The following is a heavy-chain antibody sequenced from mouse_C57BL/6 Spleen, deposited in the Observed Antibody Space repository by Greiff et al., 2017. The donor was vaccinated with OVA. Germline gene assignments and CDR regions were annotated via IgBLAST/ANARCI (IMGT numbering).Heavy chain of an antibody. V-gene: IGHV5-9-1*02. Sequence: EVKLVESGAGLVKPGGSLKLSCAASGFTFSSYAMSWVRQTPEKRLEWVAYISSGGDYIYYADTVKGRVTITRDNARNTLYLQRSSLKSKDTAMYYCTRDQMPSYRGYFDVWGTGTTVTVSS. CDR2: ISSGGDYI. D-gene: IGHD6-1*01. J-gene: IGHJ1*03. CDR1: GFTFSSYA. CDR3: TRDQMPSYRGYFDV.